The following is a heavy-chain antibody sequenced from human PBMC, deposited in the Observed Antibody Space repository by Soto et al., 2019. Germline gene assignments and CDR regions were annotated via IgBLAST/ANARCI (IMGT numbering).Heavy chain of an antibody. CDR2: IIPIFGTA. V-gene: IGHV1-69*06. D-gene: IGHD3-9*01. CDR1: GGTCSSYA. CDR3: ARGILTGYYRDVGVYAFDI. J-gene: IGHJ3*02. Sequence: QVQLVQSGAEVKKPGSSVKVSCKASGGTCSSYAISWVRQAPGQGLEWMGGIIPIFGTANYAQKFQGRVTITADKSTSTAYMELSSRRSEDTAVYYSARGILTGYYRDVGVYAFDIWGKGTMVTVSS.